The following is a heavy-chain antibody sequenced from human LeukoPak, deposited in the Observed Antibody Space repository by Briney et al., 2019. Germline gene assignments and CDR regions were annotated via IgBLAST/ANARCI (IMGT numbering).Heavy chain of an antibody. V-gene: IGHV3-30-3*01. CDR3: AREGWLEGSPFDS. Sequence: PGGSLRLSCAASGFTFTTYAMTWVRQAPGKGLEWVAVMSYDGSNKYYADSVKGRFTISRDNSKNTLYLQMTSLRAEDTAVYYCAREGWLEGSPFDSWGQGTLVTVSS. CDR2: MSYDGSNK. D-gene: IGHD5-18*01. CDR1: GFTFTTYA. J-gene: IGHJ4*02.